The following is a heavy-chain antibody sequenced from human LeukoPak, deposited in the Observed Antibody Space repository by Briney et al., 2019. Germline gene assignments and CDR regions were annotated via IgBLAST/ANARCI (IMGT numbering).Heavy chain of an antibody. D-gene: IGHD2-2*01. V-gene: IGHV3-23*01. J-gene: IGHJ4*02. CDR1: GFTFSSYA. CDR2: ISGSGGST. Sequence: GGSLRLSCAASGFTFSSYAMSWVRQAPGRGLEWVSAISGSGGSTYYADSVKGRFTISRDNSKNTLYLQMNSLRAEDTAVYYCAKVGSYCSCTSCYSPPVDYWGQGTLVTVFS. CDR3: AKVGSYCSCTSCYSPPVDY.